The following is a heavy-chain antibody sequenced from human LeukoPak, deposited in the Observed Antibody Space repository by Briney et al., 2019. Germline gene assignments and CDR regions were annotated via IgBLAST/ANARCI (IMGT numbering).Heavy chain of an antibody. CDR3: ARGVPAAMWMVRGVAFDY. CDR2: IYYSGST. D-gene: IGHD2-2*01. J-gene: IGHJ4*02. CDR1: GGSISSSSYY. V-gene: IGHV4-39*07. Sequence: SETLSLTCTVSGGSISSSSYYWGWIRQPPGKGLEWIGSIYYSGSTYYNPSLKSRVTISVDTSKNQFSLKLSSVTAADTAVYYCARGVPAAMWMVRGVAFDYWGQGTLVTVSS.